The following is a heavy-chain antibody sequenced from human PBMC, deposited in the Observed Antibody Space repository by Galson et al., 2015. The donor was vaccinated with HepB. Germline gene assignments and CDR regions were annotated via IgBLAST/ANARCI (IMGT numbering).Heavy chain of an antibody. CDR3: ARGSSGWIGIDF. CDR1: GFTFSSYW. Sequence: SLRLSCAASGFTFSSYWMHWVRQAPGKGLVGVSRINSDGSGTSYADSVKGRFTISRDNAKNTLYLQMNSLRVEDTAVYYCARGSSGWIGIDFWGQGTLVTVSS. V-gene: IGHV3-74*01. CDR2: INSDGSGT. J-gene: IGHJ4*02. D-gene: IGHD6-19*01.